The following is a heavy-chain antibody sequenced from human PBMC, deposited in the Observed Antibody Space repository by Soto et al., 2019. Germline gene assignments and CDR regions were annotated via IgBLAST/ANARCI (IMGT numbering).Heavy chain of an antibody. Sequence: PSETLSLTCTVSGGSISSGDYYWSWIRQPPGKGLEWIGYIYYSGSTYYNPSLKSRVTISVDTSKNQFSLKLSSVTAADTAVYYCARVGRYFDRSVDYWGQGTLVTVSS. CDR3: ARVGRYFDRSVDY. CDR1: GGSISSGDYY. D-gene: IGHD3-9*01. CDR2: IYYSGST. V-gene: IGHV4-30-4*01. J-gene: IGHJ4*02.